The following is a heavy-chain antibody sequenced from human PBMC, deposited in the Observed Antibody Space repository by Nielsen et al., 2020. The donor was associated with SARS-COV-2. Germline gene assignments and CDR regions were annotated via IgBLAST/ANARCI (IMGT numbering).Heavy chain of an antibody. D-gene: IGHD3-22*01. CDR1: GYTFATYW. CDR3: ARQEGTHYYENGGFYHKYYFDY. Sequence: GESLKISCSVSGYTFATYWIGWVRQMPGKGLEWMGMVYPGDSETTYSPSFEGQVTMSADRSTNTAYLLWSSLKASDTAMYYCARQEGTHYYENGGFYHKYYFDYWGQGTLVTVSS. V-gene: IGHV5-51*01. CDR2: VYPGDSET. J-gene: IGHJ4*02.